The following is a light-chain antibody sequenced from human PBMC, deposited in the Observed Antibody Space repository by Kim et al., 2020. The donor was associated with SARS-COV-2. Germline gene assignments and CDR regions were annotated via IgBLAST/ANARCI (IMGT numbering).Light chain of an antibody. J-gene: IGKJ1*01. CDR2: DAS. CDR1: QSISSW. Sequence: ASVGDRVTITCRASQSISSWLAWYQQKPGKAPKLLIYDASSLESGVPSRFSGSGSGTEFTLTISSLQPDDFATYYCQQYNSASGTFGQGTKVDIK. V-gene: IGKV1-5*01. CDR3: QQYNSASGT.